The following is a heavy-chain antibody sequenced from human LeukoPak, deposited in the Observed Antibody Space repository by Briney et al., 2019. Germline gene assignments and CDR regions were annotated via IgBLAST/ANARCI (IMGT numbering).Heavy chain of an antibody. V-gene: IGHV4-30-2*01. CDR3: ARAIWSNYVDY. CDR1: GGSISSGGYS. D-gene: IGHD3-3*01. CDR2: IYHSGST. J-gene: IGHJ4*02. Sequence: SETLSLTCAVSGGSISSGGYSWSWIRQPPGKGLEWIGYIYHSGSTYYNPSLKSRVTISVDRSKNQFSLKLSSVTAADTAVYYCARAIWSNYVDYWGQGTLVTVSS.